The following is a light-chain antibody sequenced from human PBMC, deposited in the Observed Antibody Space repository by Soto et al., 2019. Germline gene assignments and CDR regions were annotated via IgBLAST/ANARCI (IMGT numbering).Light chain of an antibody. CDR3: QQYNSYSPWT. CDR2: EAA. CDR1: QSIISW. Sequence: DIQMTQSPSTLSASVGDRVTITCRASQSIISWLSWYQKKPGKAPKLLIYEAANLESGVPSRFSGSGSGTEFTLTISSLQPDDFATYYCQQYNSYSPWTFGHGTQVEIK. V-gene: IGKV1-5*03. J-gene: IGKJ1*01.